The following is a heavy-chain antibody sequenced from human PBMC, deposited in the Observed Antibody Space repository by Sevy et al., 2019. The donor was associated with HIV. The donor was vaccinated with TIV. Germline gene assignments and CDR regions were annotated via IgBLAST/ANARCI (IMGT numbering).Heavy chain of an antibody. J-gene: IGHJ6*02. CDR2: IYTSGST. CDR3: ARDLVGYCSGGSCPSDAYYYYGMDV. V-gene: IGHV4-4*07. CDR1: GGSISSYY. Sequence: SETLSLTCTVSGGSISSYYWSWIRQPAGKGLEWIGRIYTSGSTNYNPSLKSRVTMSVDTSKNQFSLKLSSVTAAETAVYYCARDLVGYCSGGSCPSDAYYYYGMDVWGQGTTVTVSS. D-gene: IGHD2-15*01.